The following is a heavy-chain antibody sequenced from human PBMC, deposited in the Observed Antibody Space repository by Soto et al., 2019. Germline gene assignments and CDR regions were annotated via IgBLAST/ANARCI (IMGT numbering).Heavy chain of an antibody. CDR2: MNPNSGNT. D-gene: IGHD3-3*01. V-gene: IGHV1-8*01. J-gene: IGHJ6*03. CDR3: ARDTYDFWSGPPRIYYYYYMDV. CDR1: GYTFTSYD. Sequence: GASVKVSCKASGYTFTSYDINWVRQATGQGLEWMGWMNPNSGNTGYAQKFQGRVTMTRNTSISTAYMELSSLRSEDTAVYYCARDTYDFWSGPPRIYYYYYMDVWGKGTTVTVSS.